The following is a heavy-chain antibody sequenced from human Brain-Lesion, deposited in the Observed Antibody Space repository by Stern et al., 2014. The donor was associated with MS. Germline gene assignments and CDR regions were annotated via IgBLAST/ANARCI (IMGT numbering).Heavy chain of an antibody. D-gene: IGHD1-14*01. V-gene: IGHV3-9*01. J-gene: IGHJ4*02. CDR2: ISWNSGTI. Sequence: VQLVESGGDLVQPGRSLRLSCAAFGFTFDDYAMHWARQAPGKGLEWAAGISWNSGTIGYADSVKGRFTTSRDNAYSSLYLQMNSLRPEDTALYYCARDITGSSAYFAYWGQGTLVTVSS. CDR1: GFTFDDYA. CDR3: ARDITGSSAYFAY.